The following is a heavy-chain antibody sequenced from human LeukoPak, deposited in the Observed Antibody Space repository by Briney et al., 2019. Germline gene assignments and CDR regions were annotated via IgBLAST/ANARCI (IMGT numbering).Heavy chain of an antibody. CDR1: GGSISSGSYY. D-gene: IGHD6-13*01. CDR3: ASPYSSSWYDY. Sequence: PSETLSLTRTVSGGSISSGSYYWSWIRQPAGKGLEWIGRIYTSGSTNYNPSLKSRVTISVDTSKNQFSLKLSSVTAADTAVYYCASPYSSSWYDYWGQGTLVTVSS. J-gene: IGHJ4*02. V-gene: IGHV4-61*02. CDR2: IYTSGST.